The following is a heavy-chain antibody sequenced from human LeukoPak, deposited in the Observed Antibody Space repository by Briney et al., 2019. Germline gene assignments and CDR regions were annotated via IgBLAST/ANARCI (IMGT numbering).Heavy chain of an antibody. CDR1: GFTFSSYW. D-gene: IGHD3-16*01. V-gene: IGHV3-7*01. J-gene: IGHJ1*01. Sequence: PGGSLRLSCAAFGFTFSSYWMSWVRQAPGKGLGWVANIKQDGSEKYYVDSVKGRFTISRDNAKNSLYLQVNSLRAEDTAVYYCARLGARQSLQHWGQGTLVTVSS. CDR3: ARLGARQSLQH. CDR2: IKQDGSEK.